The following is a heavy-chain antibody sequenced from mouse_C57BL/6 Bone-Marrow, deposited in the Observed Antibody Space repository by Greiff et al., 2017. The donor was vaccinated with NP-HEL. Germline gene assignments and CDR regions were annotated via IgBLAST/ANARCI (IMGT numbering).Heavy chain of an antibody. D-gene: IGHD1-1*01. CDR2: IYPGDGDS. Sequence: VQLHQSGAELVKPGASVKISGKASGYAFSSSWMNWVKQRPGRGLEGIGQIYPGDGDSNSTGKFKGKATLNADKSSSTAYMQLSSLTSEDSSVYCGARCPFITTRYYVDDWGQGTTLTVSS. CDR3: ARCPFITTRYYVDD. CDR1: GYAFSSSW. J-gene: IGHJ2*01. V-gene: IGHV1-80*01.